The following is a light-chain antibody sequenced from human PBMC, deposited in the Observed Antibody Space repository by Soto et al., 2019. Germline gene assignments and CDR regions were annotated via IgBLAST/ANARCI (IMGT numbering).Light chain of an antibody. CDR1: QSVSSTF. Sequence: EIVLTQSPGTLSLSPGESATLSCRASQSVSSTFLAWYQQKPGQAPRLLIYGGSSRATGTPDRFSGSGSGTDFTLTITGLEPEDIAVYYCQQYGRSRTLGPGTTVEIK. V-gene: IGKV3-20*01. CDR2: GGS. CDR3: QQYGRSRT. J-gene: IGKJ3*01.